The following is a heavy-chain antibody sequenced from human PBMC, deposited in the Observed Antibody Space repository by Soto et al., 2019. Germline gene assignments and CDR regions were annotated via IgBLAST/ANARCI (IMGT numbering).Heavy chain of an antibody. CDR2: ISAYNGNT. V-gene: IGHV1-18*01. CDR1: GYTFTSYG. CDR3: ARDRAGSADIVVVVAGQMIIGYYHY. Sequence: ASVKVSCKASGYTFTSYGISWVRQAPGQGLEWRGWISAYNGNTNYAQTVQGKVTLTTDTSTSTAYLELSSLRSDDTAVYYCARDRAGSADIVVVVAGQMIIGYYHYWGQRPLVNVSS. J-gene: IGHJ4*02. D-gene: IGHD2-15*01.